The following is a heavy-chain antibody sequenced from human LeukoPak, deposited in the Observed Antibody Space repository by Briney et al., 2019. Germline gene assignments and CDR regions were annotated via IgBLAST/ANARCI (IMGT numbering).Heavy chain of an antibody. V-gene: IGHV1-18*01. CDR1: GYTFTSYF. CDR3: ARANYYSGMDV. J-gene: IGHJ6*02. Sequence: GASVRVSCKAAGYTFTSYFISWVRQAHGQGLEWMGWISAYNGNANYVQKFLGRVTVTTDTATSTAYMELWSLRSDDTAVFYCARANYYSGMDVWGQGTPVTVSS. CDR2: ISAYNGNA.